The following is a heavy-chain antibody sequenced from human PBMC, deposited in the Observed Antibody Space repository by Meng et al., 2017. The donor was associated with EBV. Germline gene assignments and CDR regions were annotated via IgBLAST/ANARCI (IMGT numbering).Heavy chain of an antibody. CDR1: GYTLTRYD. J-gene: IGHJ5*02. CDR3: ARDVYGSGTYRSDP. D-gene: IGHD3-10*01. Sequence: QGQAVQLRAEVKKPGASVKASCKTSGYTLTRYDINWVRQAPGQGLEWMGWMNPDSGDTGYAQKFQGRVTMTRDTSINTAYMDLSNLKSEDTALYYCARDVYGSGTYRSDPWGQGTLVTVSS. V-gene: IGHV1-8*01. CDR2: MNPDSGDT.